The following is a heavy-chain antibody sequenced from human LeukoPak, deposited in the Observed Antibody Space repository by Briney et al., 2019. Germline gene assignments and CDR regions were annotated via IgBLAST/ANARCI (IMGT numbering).Heavy chain of an antibody. CDR2: FSYTGST. CDR1: GGSISSGEYY. V-gene: IGHV4-30-4*01. CDR3: ARALNGYFYAFDS. J-gene: IGHJ4*02. Sequence: SETLSLTCTVSGGSISSGEYYWSWIRQPPGKGLEWIGYFSYTGSTYYNPSVKSRVSISVDTSKNQFSLKLTSVTAADTAVYYCARALNGYFYAFDSWGQGALVTVSS. D-gene: IGHD2/OR15-2a*01.